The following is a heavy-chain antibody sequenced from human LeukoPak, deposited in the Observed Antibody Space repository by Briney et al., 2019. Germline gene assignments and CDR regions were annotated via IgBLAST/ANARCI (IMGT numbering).Heavy chain of an antibody. J-gene: IGHJ6*02. CDR3: ASAEDPAMVNVGDYYYYAMDI. CDR1: GYTFVTYG. D-gene: IGHD5-18*01. V-gene: IGHV1-18*01. CDR2: INPHKGNT. Sequence: ASVKVSCKASGYTFVTYGISWVRQAPGQGLQWMGWINPHKGNTNYAQNFQNRVTMTTDTSTNTAYMELRSLRSDDTAVYYCASAEDPAMVNVGDYYYYAMDIWGQGTTVTVSS.